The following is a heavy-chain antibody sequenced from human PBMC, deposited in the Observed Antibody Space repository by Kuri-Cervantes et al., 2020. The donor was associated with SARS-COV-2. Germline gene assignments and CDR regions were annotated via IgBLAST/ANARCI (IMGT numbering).Heavy chain of an antibody. J-gene: IGHJ6*02. CDR2: IYYSGST. D-gene: IGHD4-11*01. Sequence: SETLSLTCTVSGGSISSSSYYWGWIRQPPGKGLEWIGSIYYSGSTYYNPSLKSRVTISVDTSKNQFSLKLSSVTAADTAVYYCARERLHLGRYYYYYGMDVWGQGTTVTVSS. CDR3: ARERLHLGRYYYYYGMDV. V-gene: IGHV4-39*02. CDR1: GGSISSSSYY.